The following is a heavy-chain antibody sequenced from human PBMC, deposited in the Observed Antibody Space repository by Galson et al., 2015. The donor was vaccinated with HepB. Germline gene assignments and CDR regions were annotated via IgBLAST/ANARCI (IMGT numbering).Heavy chain of an antibody. CDR2: INPSGGST. V-gene: IGHV1-46*01. J-gene: IGHJ6*04. D-gene: IGHD3-3*01. Sequence: SVKVSCKASGYTFTSYYMHWVRQAPGQGLEWMGIINPSGGSTSYAQKFQGRVTMTRDTSTSTVYMELSSLRSEDTAVYYCARDLGGMDFWSGMDVWGKGTTVTVSS. CDR1: GYTFTSYY. CDR3: ARDLGGMDFWSGMDV.